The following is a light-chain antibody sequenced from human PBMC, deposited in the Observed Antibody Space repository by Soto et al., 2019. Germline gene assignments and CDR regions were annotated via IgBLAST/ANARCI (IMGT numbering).Light chain of an antibody. CDR3: QQHINRLS. V-gene: IGKV3-11*01. CDR2: DAS. Sequence: EIVLTQSPATLSLSPGERATLSCRASQGVRNYLAWYQQKPGQAPRLLIYDASNRATGIPARFSGSGSGTDFTLTISTLEPEDFAVYYCQQHINRLSFGGGTKVEIK. CDR1: QGVRNY. J-gene: IGKJ4*01.